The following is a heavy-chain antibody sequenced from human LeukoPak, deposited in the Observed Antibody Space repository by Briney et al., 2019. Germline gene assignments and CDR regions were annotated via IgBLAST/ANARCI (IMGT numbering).Heavy chain of an antibody. V-gene: IGHV4-34*01. CDR3: ARAVAGLYEAFDI. CDR1: GGSFSDYF. Sequence: SETLSLTCAVYGGSFSDYFWSWIRQPPGKGLEWIGEINHSGSTSYNPSLKSRVTISADTSKNQFSLKLNSVTAADTAVYYCARAVAGLYEAFDIWGQGTKVTVSS. J-gene: IGHJ3*02. D-gene: IGHD6-19*01. CDR2: INHSGST.